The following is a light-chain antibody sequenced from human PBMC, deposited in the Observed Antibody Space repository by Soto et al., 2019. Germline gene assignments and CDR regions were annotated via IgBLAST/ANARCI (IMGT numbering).Light chain of an antibody. Sequence: QSAPTQPASVSGSPGQSITISCTGTSSDVGSYNLVSWYQQHPGKAPKLMIYEGSKRPSGVSNRFSGSKSGNTASLTISGLQAEDEADYYCCSYAGSSTHVFGTGTKLTVL. CDR1: SSDVGSYNL. CDR2: EGS. V-gene: IGLV2-23*01. J-gene: IGLJ1*01. CDR3: CSYAGSSTHV.